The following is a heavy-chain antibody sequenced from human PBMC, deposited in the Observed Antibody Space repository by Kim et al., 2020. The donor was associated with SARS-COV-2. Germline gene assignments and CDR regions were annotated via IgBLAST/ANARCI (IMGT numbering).Heavy chain of an antibody. CDR3: ARRKLAGATRP. J-gene: IGHJ1*01. CDR1: GGSINSLSDY. CDR2: FSYSGNT. Sequence: SETLSLTCTVSGGSINSLSDYWGWIRQPPGKGLEWIGSFSYSGNTYYNPSLKSRVTISADTSKNQFSLILSSVTAADTATYYCARRKLAGATRPWG. D-gene: IGHD1-26*01. V-gene: IGHV4-39*01.